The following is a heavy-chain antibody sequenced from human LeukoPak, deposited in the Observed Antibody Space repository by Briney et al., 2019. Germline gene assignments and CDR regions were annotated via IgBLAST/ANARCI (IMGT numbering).Heavy chain of an antibody. D-gene: IGHD5-12*01. J-gene: IGHJ3*01. V-gene: IGHV1-2*02. CDR1: GYTFTAYY. CDR2: MNPNSGGT. Sequence: ASVKVSCKASGYTFTAYYMHWVRQAPGQGLEWMGWMNPNSGGTNYAQKLQGRVTMTTDTSTSTAYMELRRLRSDDTAVYYCARPYSGYANDAFDVWGLGTMVTVSS. CDR3: ARPYSGYANDAFDV.